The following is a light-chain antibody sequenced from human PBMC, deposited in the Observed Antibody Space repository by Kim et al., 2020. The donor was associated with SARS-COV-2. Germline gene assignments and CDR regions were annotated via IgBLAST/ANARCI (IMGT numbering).Light chain of an antibody. J-gene: IGKJ1*01. Sequence: DIQMTQSPSSLSASVGDRVTITCRASQSISSWLAWYQQKPEKAPKCLIYAASSLQSGVPSRFSGSGSGTDFTLTISSLQPEDFATYYCQQYDSYPRTFGQETRVEIK. V-gene: IGKV1D-16*01. CDR3: QQYDSYPRT. CDR2: AAS. CDR1: QSISSW.